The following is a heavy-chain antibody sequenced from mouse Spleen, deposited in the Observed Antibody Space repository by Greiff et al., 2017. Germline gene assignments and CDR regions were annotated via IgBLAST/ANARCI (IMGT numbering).Heavy chain of an antibody. J-gene: IGHJ1*03. V-gene: IGHV2-2*01. CDR2: IWSGGST. D-gene: IGHD2-1*01. CDR3: AREVYGNYWYFDV. CDR1: GFSLTTYG. Sequence: VQLQQSGPGLVQPSQSLSITCTVSGFSLTTYGVHWVRQSPGKGLEWLGVIWSGGSTDYNVAFISRLSISKDNSKSQVFFKMNSLQADDTAIYYCAREVYGNYWYFDVWGTGTTVTVSS.